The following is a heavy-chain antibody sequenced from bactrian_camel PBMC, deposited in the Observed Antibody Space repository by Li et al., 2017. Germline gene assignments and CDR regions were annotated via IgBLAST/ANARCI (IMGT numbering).Heavy chain of an antibody. V-gene: IGHV3S53*01. D-gene: IGHD7*01. CDR1: GFDSSGFVFSTWC. CDR2: IDDDSST. J-gene: IGHJ4*01. CDR3: AADSVNLQLARHYTY. Sequence: HVQLVESGGGSVQAGGSLRLSCEASGFDSSGFVFSTWCMGWFRQAPGKKREGIAVIDDDSSTEFADSVKGRFSISKDNVKNTLYLQMNSLKPEDTAIYYCAADSVNLQLARHYTYWGRGTQVTVS.